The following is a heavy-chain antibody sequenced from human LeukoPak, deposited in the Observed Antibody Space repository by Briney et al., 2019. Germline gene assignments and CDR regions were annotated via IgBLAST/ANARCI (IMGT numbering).Heavy chain of an antibody. D-gene: IGHD1-1*01. CDR1: GFTFSSYA. CDR2: ISGSAGST. CDR3: ARDRGYAMDV. Sequence: QPGGSLRLSCAASGFTFSSYAMNWVRQAPGKGLEWVSVISGSAGSTYYADSVKGRFTISRDNSQNTLYLQMNSLRAEDTAVYYCARDRGYAMDVWGQGTTVTVSS. V-gene: IGHV3-23*01. J-gene: IGHJ6*02.